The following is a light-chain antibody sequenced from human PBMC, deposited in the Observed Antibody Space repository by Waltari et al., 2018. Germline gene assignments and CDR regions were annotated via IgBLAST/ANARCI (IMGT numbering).Light chain of an antibody. CDR2: DAS. Sequence: EIVLPQSPATLPLSPGARATLSCRASQSVSSYLAWYQQKPGQAPRLLIYDASNRATGIPARFSGSGSGTDFTLTISSLEPEDFAVYYCQQRSNWPCTFGPGTKVDIK. CDR1: QSVSSY. V-gene: IGKV3-11*01. CDR3: QQRSNWPCT. J-gene: IGKJ3*01.